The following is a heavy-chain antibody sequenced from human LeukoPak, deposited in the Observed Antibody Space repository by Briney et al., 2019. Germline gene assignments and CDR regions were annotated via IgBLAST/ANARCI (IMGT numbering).Heavy chain of an antibody. CDR1: GGTFSSYA. CDR3: ARSLRSGSRFDY. J-gene: IGHJ4*02. D-gene: IGHD1-26*01. Sequence: ASVKVSCKASGGTFSSYAISWVRQAPGQGLEWMGGIIPIFGTANYAQKFQGRVTITTDESTSTAYMELSSLRSEDTAVYYCARSLRSGSRFDYWGQGTLVTVSS. V-gene: IGHV1-69*05. CDR2: IIPIFGTA.